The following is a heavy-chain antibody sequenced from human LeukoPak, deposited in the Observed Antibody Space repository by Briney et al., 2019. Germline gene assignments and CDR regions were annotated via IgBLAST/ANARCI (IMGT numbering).Heavy chain of an antibody. D-gene: IGHD3-10*01. Sequence: GESLKISCKGSGYSFTSYWIGWVRQMPGKGLEWMGIIYPGDSDTRYSPSFQGQVTISADKSISTAYLQWSSLKASDTAMYYCARGNIPITMVRGVIPNWFDPWGQGTLVTVSS. CDR3: ARGNIPITMVRGVIPNWFDP. J-gene: IGHJ5*02. CDR2: IYPGDSDT. V-gene: IGHV5-51*01. CDR1: GYSFTSYW.